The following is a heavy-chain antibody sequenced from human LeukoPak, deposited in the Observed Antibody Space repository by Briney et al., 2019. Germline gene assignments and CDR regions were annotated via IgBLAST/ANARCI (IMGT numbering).Heavy chain of an antibody. CDR3: AVLHYYAMDV. V-gene: IGHV3-23*01. Sequence: GGSLRLSCTASGFTFSNYAMNWVRQAPGKGLEWVSAITNSGVNTYYADSVKGRFTISRDNSKSTLYLQMNSLRGEDAALYYCAVLHYYAMDVWGQGTTVTVSS. D-gene: IGHD2-8*01. J-gene: IGHJ6*02. CDR2: ITNSGVNT. CDR1: GFTFSNYA.